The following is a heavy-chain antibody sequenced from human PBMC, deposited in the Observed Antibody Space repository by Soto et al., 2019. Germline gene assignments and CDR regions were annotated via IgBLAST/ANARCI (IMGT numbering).Heavy chain of an antibody. J-gene: IGHJ6*03. CDR1: GFTFSSYS. CDR2: ISSSSSTI. V-gene: IGHV3-48*01. Sequence: GGSLRLSCAASGFTFSSYSMNWVRQAPGKGLEWVSYISSSSSTIYYADSVKGRFTISRDNAKNSLYLQMNSLRAEDTAVYYCARGHYGDSRVSYDYYYYYYYMDVWGKGTTVTVSS. D-gene: IGHD4-17*01. CDR3: ARGHYGDSRVSYDYYYYYYYMDV.